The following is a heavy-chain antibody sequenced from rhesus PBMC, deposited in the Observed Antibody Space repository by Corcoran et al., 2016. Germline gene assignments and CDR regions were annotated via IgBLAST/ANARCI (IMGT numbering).Heavy chain of an antibody. CDR3: ARVGSWDEYFEF. D-gene: IGHD6-25*01. V-gene: IGHV4-169*01. CDR1: GGSISSSY. J-gene: IGHJ1*01. CDR2: IYGSGSST. Sequence: QLQLQESGPGLVKPSETLSVTCAVSGGSISSSYWSWIRQAPGKGLEVIGYIYGSGSSTNYKPSLKCRVTLSVDTSKNQLSLKLSSVTTADTAVYYCARVGSWDEYFEFWGQGALVTVSS.